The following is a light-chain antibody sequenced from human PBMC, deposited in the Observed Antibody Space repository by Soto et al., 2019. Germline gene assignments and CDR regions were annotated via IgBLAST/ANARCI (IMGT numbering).Light chain of an antibody. J-gene: IGLJ2*01. V-gene: IGLV1-44*01. Sequence: QSVLTQPPSVSGAPGQRVTISCPGSASNIGIKTVSWYQQLPGTAPKLLIYTNDDRPSGVPDRFSVSKSGTSASLAISRLHSDDEADYYCASWDDSLNGPVFGGGTKLTVL. CDR2: TND. CDR3: ASWDDSLNGPV. CDR1: ASNIGIKT.